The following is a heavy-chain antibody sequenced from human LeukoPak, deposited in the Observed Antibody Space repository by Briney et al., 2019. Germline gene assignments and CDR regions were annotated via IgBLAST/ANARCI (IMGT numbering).Heavy chain of an antibody. CDR1: GGSFSCYY. CDR2: INHSGST. J-gene: IGHJ1*01. D-gene: IGHD4-17*01. Sequence: PTETLSLTCAVYGGSFSCYYWSWIRQPPGKGLEWSGEINHSGSTNYNPSLKSRVTISVDTSKNQFSLKLSSVTAADAAVYYCARTTVTTSKGICVYWGQGTLITVSS. V-gene: IGHV4-34*01. CDR3: ARTTVTTSKGICVY.